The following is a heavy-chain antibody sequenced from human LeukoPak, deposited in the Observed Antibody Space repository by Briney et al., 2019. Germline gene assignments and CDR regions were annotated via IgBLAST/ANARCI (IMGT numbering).Heavy chain of an antibody. Sequence: ASVKVSCKASGGTFSSYAISWVRQAPGQGLEWMGGIIPIFGTANYAQKFQGRVTITADGSTSTAYMELSSLRSEDTAVYYCARHLDYGDSPGGWFDPWGQGTLVTVSS. CDR3: ARHLDYGDSPGGWFDP. V-gene: IGHV1-69*01. CDR1: GGTFSSYA. CDR2: IIPIFGTA. J-gene: IGHJ5*02. D-gene: IGHD4-17*01.